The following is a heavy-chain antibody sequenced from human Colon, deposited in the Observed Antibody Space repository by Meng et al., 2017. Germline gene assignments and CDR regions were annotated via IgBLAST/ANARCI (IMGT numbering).Heavy chain of an antibody. V-gene: IGHV4-31*03. J-gene: IGHJ4*02. D-gene: IGHD1-26*01. CDR1: GGSFSSNSYY. Sequence: QVQLQESGPRLVKPSQTLSPTCTVSGGSFSSNSYYWTWIRQHPGTGLEWIGYIYSGGISHYNPSLKSRITMSIDTSKNQFSLQLTSVTAADTAIYYCARDPLAVGPPDRGLDSWGQGTLVTVSS. CDR3: ARDPLAVGPPDRGLDS. CDR2: IYSGGIS.